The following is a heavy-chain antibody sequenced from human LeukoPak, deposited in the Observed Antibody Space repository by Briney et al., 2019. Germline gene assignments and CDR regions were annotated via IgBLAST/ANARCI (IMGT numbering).Heavy chain of an antibody. CDR1: GFTFDDYG. CDR2: INWNGGST. CDR3: AGRTADDAFDI. J-gene: IGHJ3*02. Sequence: GESLKISCAASGFTFDDYGMSWVRQAPGKGLEWVSGINWNGGSTGYADSVKGRFTISRDNAKNSLYLQMNSLRAEDTALYYCAGRTADDAFDIWGQGTMVTVSS. V-gene: IGHV3-20*04.